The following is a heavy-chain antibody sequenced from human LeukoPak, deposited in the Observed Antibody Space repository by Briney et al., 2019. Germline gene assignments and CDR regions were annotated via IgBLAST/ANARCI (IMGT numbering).Heavy chain of an antibody. Sequence: ASVKVSCKASEYTFTGYYVHWVRQAPGQGLEWMGWINPNSGGTNYAQKFQGRVTMTSDTSISTAYMELSRLRSDDMAVYYCARGIWSTTLTAYYLDYWGQGTLVTVSS. CDR2: INPNSGGT. V-gene: IGHV1-2*02. CDR3: ARGIWSTTLTAYYLDY. D-gene: IGHD2-21*02. J-gene: IGHJ4*02. CDR1: EYTFTGYY.